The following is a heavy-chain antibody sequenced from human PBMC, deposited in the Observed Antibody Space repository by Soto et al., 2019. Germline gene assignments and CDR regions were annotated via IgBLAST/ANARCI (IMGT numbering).Heavy chain of an antibody. D-gene: IGHD4-4*01. V-gene: IGHV3-23*01. CDR1: GFPFSSYV. J-gene: IGHJ4*02. CDR3: AKDSNKYSSSLRGRYFDY. CDR2: ISGGGSNT. Sequence: EVQLLESGGGLVQRGGSLRLSCAASGFPFSSYVMIWVRQAPGKGLGWVSGISGGGSNTFYATSVKGRFTISRDNSKNTLFLQMNNVGAEDTAIYYCAKDSNKYSSSLRGRYFDYWGQGIGVTVSS.